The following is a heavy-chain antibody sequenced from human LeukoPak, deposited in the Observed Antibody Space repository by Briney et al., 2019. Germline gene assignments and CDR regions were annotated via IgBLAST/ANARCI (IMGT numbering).Heavy chain of an antibody. CDR3: ARVSTTADFDY. V-gene: IGHV1-2*02. J-gene: IGHJ4*02. D-gene: IGHD4-17*01. CDR1: GYTFTDYY. Sequence: SVKVSCKASGYTFTDYYMHWVRQAAGQGLEWMGWSNPNSGGTNYAEKFQGRVTMTRDTSISTAYMELSRLRSDDTAVYYCARVSTTADFDYWGQGTLVTVSS. CDR2: SNPNSGGT.